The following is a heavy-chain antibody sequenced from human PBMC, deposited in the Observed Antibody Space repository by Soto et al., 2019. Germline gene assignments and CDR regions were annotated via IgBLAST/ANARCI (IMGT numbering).Heavy chain of an antibody. D-gene: IGHD3-22*01. J-gene: IGHJ4*02. Sequence: PGRSLRLSCAASGFTFSSYAMSWVRQAPGKGLEWVSAISGSGGSTYYADSVKGRFTISRDNSKNTLYLQMNSLRAEDTAVYYCAKGLREYYYDSSGYYDYWGQGTLVTVSS. CDR2: ISGSGGST. CDR3: AKGLREYYYDSSGYYDY. CDR1: GFTFSSYA. V-gene: IGHV3-23*01.